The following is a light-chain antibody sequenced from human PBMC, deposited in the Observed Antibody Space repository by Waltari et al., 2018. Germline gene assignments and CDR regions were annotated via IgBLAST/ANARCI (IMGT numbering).Light chain of an antibody. CDR3: QQYDSAPFT. CDR2: KAS. Sequence: IEMTQTQSSLSAPVRDRATITCRASQGISSWLAWYQQKPGKAPNLLIYKASSLQSGVPSRFSGSGSGTDFTLTISSLQPEDFAIYFCQQYDSAPFTFGPGTKLDIK. J-gene: IGKJ3*01. V-gene: IGKV1-12*01. CDR1: QGISSW.